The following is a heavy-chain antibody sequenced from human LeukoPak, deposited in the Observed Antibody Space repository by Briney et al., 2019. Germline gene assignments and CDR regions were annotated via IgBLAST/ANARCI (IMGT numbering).Heavy chain of an antibody. CDR2: ISSSGGST. Sequence: GGSLRLSCAASGFTFSTYAMSWVRQDPGKGLEWVSVISSSGGSTYYADSVKGRFTISRDNSKNTMYLQMNSLRAEDTAVYYCATPRRADYFDYWGQGTLVTVSS. CDR3: ATPRRADYFDY. CDR1: GFTFSTYA. J-gene: IGHJ4*02. V-gene: IGHV3-23*01.